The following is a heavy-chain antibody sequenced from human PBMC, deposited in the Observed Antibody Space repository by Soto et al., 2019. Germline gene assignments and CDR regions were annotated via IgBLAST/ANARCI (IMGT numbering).Heavy chain of an antibody. V-gene: IGHV3-30*03. Sequence: PGGSLRLSCAASGFTFSSYGMHWVRQAPGKGLEWVAVISYDGSNKYYADSVKGRFTISRDNSKNTLYLQMNSLRAEDTAVYYCASRNGSGVYYFWSGYLYYYYCMDVWGQGPTVTV. CDR2: ISYDGSNK. D-gene: IGHD3-3*01. CDR3: ASRNGSGVYYFWSGYLYYYYCMDV. J-gene: IGHJ6*02. CDR1: GFTFSSYG.